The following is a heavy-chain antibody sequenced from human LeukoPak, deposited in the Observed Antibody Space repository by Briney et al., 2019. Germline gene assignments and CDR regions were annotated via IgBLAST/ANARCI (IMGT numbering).Heavy chain of an antibody. V-gene: IGHV5-51*01. CDR2: IYPGDSDP. CDR3: ARRHYYGSGSYSYYFDY. D-gene: IGHD3-10*01. Sequence: GESLKISCKGSGYSFTSYWIGWVRQMPGKGLEWTGIIYPGDSDPRYSPSFQGQVTISADKSISTAYLQWSSLKASDTAMYYCARRHYYGSGSYSYYFDYWGQGTLVTVSS. CDR1: GYSFTSYW. J-gene: IGHJ4*02.